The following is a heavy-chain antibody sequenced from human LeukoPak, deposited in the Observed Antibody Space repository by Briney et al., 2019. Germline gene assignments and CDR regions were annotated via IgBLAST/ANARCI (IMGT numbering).Heavy chain of an antibody. J-gene: IGHJ4*02. Sequence: SVKVSCKASGGTFSSYTISWVRQAPGQGLEWMGRIIPILGIANYAQKFQGRVTITADKSTSTAYMELSSLRSEDTAVYYCARDRGYSYGRDYWGREPWSPSPQ. D-gene: IGHD5-18*01. V-gene: IGHV1-69*04. CDR1: GGTFSSYT. CDR2: IIPILGIA. CDR3: ARDRGYSYGRDY.